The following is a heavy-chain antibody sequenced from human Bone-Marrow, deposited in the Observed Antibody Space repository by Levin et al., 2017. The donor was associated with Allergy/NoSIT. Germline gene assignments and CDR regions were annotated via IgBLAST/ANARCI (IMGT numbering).Heavy chain of an antibody. Sequence: GGSLRLSCAASGFTFSNYWMTWVRQAPGKGLEWVANIKQDESEKYYVDSVRGRFAISRDNAKNSLFLQMDSLKVEDTAVYYCARGYGSGSYWAYWGQGTLVTVSS. CDR2: IKQDESEK. CDR1: GFTFSNYW. J-gene: IGHJ4*02. CDR3: ARGYGSGSYWAY. V-gene: IGHV3-7*04. D-gene: IGHD3-10*01.